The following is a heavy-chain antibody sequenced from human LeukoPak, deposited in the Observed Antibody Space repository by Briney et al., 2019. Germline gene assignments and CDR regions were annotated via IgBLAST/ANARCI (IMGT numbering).Heavy chain of an antibody. CDR3: ARNENYNCDY. Sequence: ASVRVSCKASGYTFTSYDISWVRQAPGQGLEWMGWISAYSGYTNFAQKSQDRVTMTTDTSTSTAYMELRSLRSDDTAVYYCARNENYNCDYWGQGTLVTVSS. V-gene: IGHV1-18*01. D-gene: IGHD5-24*01. CDR2: ISAYSGYT. CDR1: GYTFTSYD. J-gene: IGHJ4*02.